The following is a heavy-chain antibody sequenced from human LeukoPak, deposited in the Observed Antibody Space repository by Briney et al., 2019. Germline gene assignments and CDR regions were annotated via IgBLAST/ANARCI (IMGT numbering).Heavy chain of an antibody. D-gene: IGHD2-2*01. Sequence: GGSLRLSCVASGFTFSSYEMNWVRQAPGKGLEWVSYISSSGSTIYYADSVKGRFTISRDNAKNSLYLQMSSLRAEDTAVYYCARYGRPIVADIVVVPADWFDPWGQGTLVTVSS. CDR2: ISSSGSTI. CDR1: GFTFSSYE. CDR3: ARYGRPIVADIVVVPADWFDP. J-gene: IGHJ5*02. V-gene: IGHV3-48*03.